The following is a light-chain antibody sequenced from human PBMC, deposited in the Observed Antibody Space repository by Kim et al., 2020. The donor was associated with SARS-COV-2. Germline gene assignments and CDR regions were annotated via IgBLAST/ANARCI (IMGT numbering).Light chain of an antibody. V-gene: IGLV3-19*01. Sequence: SSELTQDPAVSVALGQTVRITCQGDSLRNSYASWYQQRPGQAPVLVMYSRNDRPSGIPDRYSGSTSGDTASLTIAGAQPEDEAVYHCNSRDTRGIHYVFG. CDR2: SRN. CDR3: NSRDTRGIHYV. J-gene: IGLJ1*01. CDR1: SLRNSY.